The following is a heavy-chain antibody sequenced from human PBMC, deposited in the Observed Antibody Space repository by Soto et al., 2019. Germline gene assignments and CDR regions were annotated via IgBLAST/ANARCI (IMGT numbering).Heavy chain of an antibody. J-gene: IGHJ4*02. D-gene: IGHD3-10*01. CDR1: GFTFSSYS. V-gene: IGHV3-48*02. Sequence: GGSLRLSCAASGFTFSSYSMNWVRQAPGKGLEWVSYISSSSSTIYYADSVKGRFTISRDNAKNSLYLQMNSLRDEDTAVYYCARSEYYGSGSYQGGFDYWGQGTLVTVSS. CDR3: ARSEYYGSGSYQGGFDY. CDR2: ISSSSSTI.